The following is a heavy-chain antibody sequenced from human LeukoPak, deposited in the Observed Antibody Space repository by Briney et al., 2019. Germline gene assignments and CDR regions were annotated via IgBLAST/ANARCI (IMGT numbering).Heavy chain of an antibody. V-gene: IGHV3-74*01. Sequence: GRSLRLSCAASGFTFSNYWMHWVRQPPGKGLVWVSRIYVDGRTTNYADSVKGRFTISRDNAKNTVYLEMNSLSVEDTATYYCIRDFRSADLWGQGTLVTVTS. J-gene: IGHJ5*02. CDR2: IYVDGRTT. CDR1: GFTFSNYW. CDR3: IRDFRSADL.